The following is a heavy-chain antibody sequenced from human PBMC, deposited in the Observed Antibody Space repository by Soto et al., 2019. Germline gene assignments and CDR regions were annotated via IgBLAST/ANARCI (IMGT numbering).Heavy chain of an antibody. J-gene: IGHJ6*02. V-gene: IGHV3-9*01. D-gene: IGHD1-1*01. CDR3: AKDIVPTGTGYYYYGMDV. CDR2: ISWNSGSI. Sequence: EVQLVESGGGLVQPGRSLRLSCAASGFTFDDYAMHWVRQAPGKGLEWVSGISWNSGSIGYADSVKGRFTISRDNAKNSLYLQMNSLRAEDTALYYCAKDIVPTGTGYYYYGMDVWGQGTTVTVSS. CDR1: GFTFDDYA.